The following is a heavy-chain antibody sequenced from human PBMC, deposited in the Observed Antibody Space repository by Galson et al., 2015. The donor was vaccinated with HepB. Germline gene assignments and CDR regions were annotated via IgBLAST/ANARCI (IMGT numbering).Heavy chain of an antibody. V-gene: IGHV3-13*01. CDR2: IGTAGDT. Sequence: SLRLSCAASGFTFSSYDMHWVRQPTGKGLEWVSAIGTAGDTYYPGPVKGRFTISRENAENSLYLQMNSLRAGDTAVYYCARAIQVGATSQGSDYWGQGTLVTVSS. J-gene: IGHJ4*02. D-gene: IGHD1-26*01. CDR3: ARAIQVGATSQGSDY. CDR1: GFTFSSYD.